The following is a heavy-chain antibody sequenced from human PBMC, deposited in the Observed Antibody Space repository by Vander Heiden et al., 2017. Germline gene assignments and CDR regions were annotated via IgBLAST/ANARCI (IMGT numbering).Heavy chain of an antibody. D-gene: IGHD1-26*01. Sequence: EVQLVESGGGLVQPGRSLRLSCVTSGFTFDDYAMHWVRQVPGKGLEWVSGISWNSGRTGYADSVEGRFTISRDNAKKSLYLQMNSLRVEDTALYYCVKDDSHSQSDGALDYWGQGTLVTVSS. V-gene: IGHV3-9*01. J-gene: IGHJ4*02. CDR1: GFTFDDYA. CDR2: ISWNSGRT. CDR3: VKDDSHSQSDGALDY.